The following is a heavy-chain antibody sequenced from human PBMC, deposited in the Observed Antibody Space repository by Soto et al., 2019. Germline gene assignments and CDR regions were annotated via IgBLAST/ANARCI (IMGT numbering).Heavy chain of an antibody. V-gene: IGHV1-18*01. CDR1: GYTFTNYG. J-gene: IGHJ5*02. Sequence: QVQLVQSGGEVKKPGASVKVSCKASGYTFTNYGISWVRQAPGQGLEWMGWINVYNGNTKYAQKVQGRVTMTTDTSTSPAYVELRSPRSNDTAVYYCARGGGSGSYYNPYNWFAPWGQGTLVTVSS. D-gene: IGHD3-10*01. CDR2: INVYNGNT. CDR3: ARGGGSGSYYNPYNWFAP.